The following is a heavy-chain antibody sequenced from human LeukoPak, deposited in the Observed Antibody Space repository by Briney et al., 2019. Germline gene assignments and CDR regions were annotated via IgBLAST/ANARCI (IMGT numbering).Heavy chain of an antibody. CDR2: IYHSGST. D-gene: IGHD3-10*01. Sequence: PSQTLSLTCTVSGGSISSGDYYWTWIRQPPGKGLEWIGYIYHSGSTHYNSSLKSRLTISVYTSKNQFSLKLSSVTAADTAVYYCARGLRGIMIRGAITDLNWFDAWGQGTLVIVSS. J-gene: IGHJ5*02. CDR3: ARGLRGIMIRGAITDLNWFDA. CDR1: GGSISSGDYY. V-gene: IGHV4-30-4*01.